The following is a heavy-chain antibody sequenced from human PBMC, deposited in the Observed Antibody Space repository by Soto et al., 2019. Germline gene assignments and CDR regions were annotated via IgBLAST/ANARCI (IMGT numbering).Heavy chain of an antibody. V-gene: IGHV3-15*01. J-gene: IGHJ4*02. CDR1: GFTFDNAW. CDR2: IKSKTEGETT. Sequence: EVQLVESGGGLVKPGGSLRLSCAASGFTFDNAWMTWVRQAPGTGLEWVGRIKSKTEGETTDDAAPLKARFAISRDDSKNTLFLQMTSLKADDTAVYYCTTWGGHSLFDYWGQGTLVTVSS. D-gene: IGHD3-16*01. CDR3: TTWGGHSLFDY.